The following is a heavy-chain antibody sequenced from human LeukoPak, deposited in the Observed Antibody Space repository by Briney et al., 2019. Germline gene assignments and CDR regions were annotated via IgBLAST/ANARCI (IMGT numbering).Heavy chain of an antibody. CDR1: GFTLSSNY. D-gene: IGHD2-15*01. J-gene: IGHJ4*02. Sequence: GGSLRLSCAASGFTLSSNYMSWVRQAPGKGLEWVSVIYSGGNTYHADSVKGRFTISRDNSKNMLYLQVNSLRVEDTAVYYCVRDIYCSGGSCIHNWGQGTLVTVSS. CDR3: VRDIYCSGGSCIHN. CDR2: IYSGGNT. V-gene: IGHV3-66*01.